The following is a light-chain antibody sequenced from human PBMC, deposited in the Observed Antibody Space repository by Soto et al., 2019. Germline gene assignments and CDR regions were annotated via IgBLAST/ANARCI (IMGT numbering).Light chain of an antibody. Sequence: DIQMTQSPSTLSASVGDRVTITCRASQSISSWLAWYQQKPGKAPKLLIYGASTLEIGVPWRFSGSGSGTEFTLTINRLQTDDFATYYCQQYNSYPRTFGRGTKVEIK. CDR1: QSISSW. V-gene: IGKV1-5*03. CDR3: QQYNSYPRT. J-gene: IGKJ1*01. CDR2: GAS.